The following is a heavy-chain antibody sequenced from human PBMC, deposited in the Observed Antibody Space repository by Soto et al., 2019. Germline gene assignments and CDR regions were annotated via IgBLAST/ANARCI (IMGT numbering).Heavy chain of an antibody. J-gene: IGHJ6*02. CDR3: ARKSRGDSSGFYCYYGMDV. D-gene: IGHD3-22*01. CDR2: IYYSGST. V-gene: IGHV4-30-4*01. Sequence: TLSLTCTVSGGSISSGDYYWSWIRQPPGNGLEWIGYIYYSGSTYYNPSLKSRVTISVDTSKNQFSLKLSSVTAADTAVYYCARKSRGDSSGFYCYYGMDVWGQGTTVTVSS. CDR1: GGSISSGDYY.